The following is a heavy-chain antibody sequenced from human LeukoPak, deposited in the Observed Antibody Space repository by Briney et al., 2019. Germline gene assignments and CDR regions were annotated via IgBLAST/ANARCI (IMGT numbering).Heavy chain of an antibody. CDR3: ARQGSGPLTGLDI. Sequence: PSETLSLTCSVSGVSISRSDYYWGWVRQPPGKGLEWIGSLYYSGSTYYNPSLKSRVTVSVDTSKNQFSLRLRSVTAADTAVYYCARQGSGPLTGLDIWGQGTMVTVSS. CDR2: LYYSGST. V-gene: IGHV4-39*01. D-gene: IGHD3-9*01. J-gene: IGHJ3*02. CDR1: GVSISRSDYY.